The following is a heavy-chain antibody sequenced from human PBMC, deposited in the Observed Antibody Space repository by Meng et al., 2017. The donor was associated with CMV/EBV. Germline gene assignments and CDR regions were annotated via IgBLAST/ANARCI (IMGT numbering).Heavy chain of an antibody. Sequence: LSLTCAASGFTFDDYGMSWIRQAPGKGLEWVSYISSSGSTIYYADSVKGRFTISRDNAKNSLYLQMNSLRAEDTAVYYCARVFGYDFWSGYFDYWGQGTLVTVSS. D-gene: IGHD3-3*01. CDR3: ARVFGYDFWSGYFDY. CDR1: GFTFDDYG. J-gene: IGHJ4*02. CDR2: ISSSGSTI. V-gene: IGHV3-11*01.